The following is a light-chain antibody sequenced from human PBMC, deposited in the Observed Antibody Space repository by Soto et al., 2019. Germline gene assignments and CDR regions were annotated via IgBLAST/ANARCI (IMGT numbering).Light chain of an antibody. J-gene: IGKJ1*01. V-gene: IGKV3-20*01. CDR2: GAS. Sequence: ETVLTQSPGTLSLSPGERVTLSCRASQSVCSRCLAWYQQKPGQSPRLLIYGASNRATGIPDRFSGSGSGADFTLTISRLEPEDFAVYYCQHYDTTPWTFGQGTKVGIK. CDR1: QSVCSRC. CDR3: QHYDTTPWT.